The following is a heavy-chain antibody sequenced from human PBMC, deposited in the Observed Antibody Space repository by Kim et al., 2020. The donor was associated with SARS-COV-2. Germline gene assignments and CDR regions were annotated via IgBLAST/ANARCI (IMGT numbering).Heavy chain of an antibody. CDR2: IWYDGSNK. CDR3: AREDRLAAGPFDY. Sequence: GGSLRLSCAASGFTFSSYGMHWVRQAPGKGLEWVAVIWYDGSNKYYADSVKGRFTISRDNSKNTLYLQMNSLRAEATAVYYCAREDRLAAGPFDYWGQGTLGSVSS. J-gene: IGHJ4*02. V-gene: IGHV3-33*01. CDR1: GFTFSSYG. D-gene: IGHD6-13*01.